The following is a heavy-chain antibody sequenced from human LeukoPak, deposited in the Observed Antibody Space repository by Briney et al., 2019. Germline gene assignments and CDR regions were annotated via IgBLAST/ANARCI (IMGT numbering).Heavy chain of an antibody. CDR2: ISAYNGNT. J-gene: IGHJ5*02. V-gene: IGHV1-18*01. CDR1: GYTFTSYG. D-gene: IGHD1-1*01. Sequence: ASVKVSCKASGYTFTSYGISWVRQAPGQGREWMGWISAYNGNTNYAQKLQGRVTITTDTSTSTAYMELRSLRSDDTAVYYCARSKLEGSFWFDPWGQGTLVTVSS. CDR3: ARSKLEGSFWFDP.